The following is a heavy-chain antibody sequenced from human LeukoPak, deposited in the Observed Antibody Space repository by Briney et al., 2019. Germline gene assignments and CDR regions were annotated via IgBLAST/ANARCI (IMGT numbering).Heavy chain of an antibody. CDR3: AKDQPEYYYDSSGFDY. V-gene: IGHV3-23*01. CDR1: GFTFSSYA. CDR2: ISGSGGST. J-gene: IGHJ4*02. Sequence: GGSLRLSCAVSGFTFSSYAMSWVRQAPGKGLEWVSAISGSGGSTYFADSVKGRFTISRDNSKNTLYLQMNSLRAEDTAVYYCAKDQPEYYYDSSGFDYWGQGPLVPVPS. D-gene: IGHD3-22*01.